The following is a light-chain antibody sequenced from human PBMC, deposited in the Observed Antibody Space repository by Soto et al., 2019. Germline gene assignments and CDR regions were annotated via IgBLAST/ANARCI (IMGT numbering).Light chain of an antibody. J-gene: IGLJ3*02. V-gene: IGLV1-47*01. CDR1: SSDFVSNS. CDR2: RNH. CDR3: ATWDDNLSGPSWV. Sequence: QSVLTQSPSASGTPGQRVTISCSASSSDFVSNSVSWYQHVPGTAPKLIISRNHQRPSGVPDRFSGSKSGTSASLTISDLRSEDDADYYCATWDDNLSGPSWVFGGGTQLTVL.